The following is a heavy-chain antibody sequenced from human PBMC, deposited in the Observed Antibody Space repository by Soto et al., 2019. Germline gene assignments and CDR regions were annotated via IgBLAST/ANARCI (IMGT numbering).Heavy chain of an antibody. V-gene: IGHV1-69*06. CDR1: GGTFSSYA. D-gene: IGHD3-22*01. CDR3: ASGDITMIVVVTPTLHY. Sequence: SVKVSCKASGGTFSSYAISWVRQAPGQGLEWMGGIIPIFGTANSAQKFQGRVTITAAKSTSTAYRELSRLRSGDTAVYYCASGDITMIVVVTPTLHYWGQGTLVTVSS. CDR2: IIPIFGTA. J-gene: IGHJ4*02.